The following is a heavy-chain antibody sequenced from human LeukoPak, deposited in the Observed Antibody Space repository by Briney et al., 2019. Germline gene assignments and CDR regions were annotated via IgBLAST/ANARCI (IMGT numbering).Heavy chain of an antibody. D-gene: IGHD6-19*01. Sequence: PSETLSLTCTVSGGSISRSSYYWGWIRQPPGKGLEWIGSIYYSGSTYYNPSLKSRVTISVDTSKNQFSLKLSSVTAADTAVYYCASGTSSGWYGSWGQGTLVTASS. V-gene: IGHV4-39*07. J-gene: IGHJ4*02. CDR2: IYYSGST. CDR1: GGSISRSSYY. CDR3: ASGTSSGWYGS.